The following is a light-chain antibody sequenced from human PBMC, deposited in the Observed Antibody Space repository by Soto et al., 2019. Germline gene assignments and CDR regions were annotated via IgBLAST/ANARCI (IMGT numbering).Light chain of an antibody. CDR3: AAWDDSLDGYV. Sequence: QSVLTQPPSASGTPGQRVTISCSGSSSNIGSNSVNWYQHLPGTAHKLLIYSNIQRPSGVPDRFSGSKSGTSASLAISGLQSEDEADYYCAAWDDSLDGYVFGTGTKVTVL. CDR1: SSNIGSNS. V-gene: IGLV1-44*01. CDR2: SNI. J-gene: IGLJ1*01.